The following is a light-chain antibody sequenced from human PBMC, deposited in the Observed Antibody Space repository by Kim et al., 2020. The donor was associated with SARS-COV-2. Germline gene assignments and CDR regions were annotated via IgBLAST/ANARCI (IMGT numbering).Light chain of an antibody. CDR1: QSISSW. CDR2: KAS. V-gene: IGKV1-5*03. J-gene: IGKJ2*01. Sequence: DIQMTQSPSTLSASVGDRVTITCRASQSISSWLAWYQQKPGKAPKLLIYKASSLESGVPSRFSGSGSGTEFTLTISGLQPDDFATYYCQQYDSYSPYTFGQGTKLEI. CDR3: QQYDSYSPYT.